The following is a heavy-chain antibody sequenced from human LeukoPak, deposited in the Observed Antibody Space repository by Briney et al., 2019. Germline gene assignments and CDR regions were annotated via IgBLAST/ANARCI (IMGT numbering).Heavy chain of an antibody. Sequence: GGSLRLFCAASGFTFSSYAMSWVRQAPGKGLEWVSAISGSGGSTYYADSVRGRFTISRHNSKNTLYLQMNSLRAEDTAVYYCAKAYRQAAGWCRYWGQGTLVTVSS. V-gene: IGHV3-23*01. CDR3: AKAYRQAAGWCRY. CDR1: GFTFSSYA. D-gene: IGHD6-13*01. J-gene: IGHJ4*02. CDR2: ISGSGGST.